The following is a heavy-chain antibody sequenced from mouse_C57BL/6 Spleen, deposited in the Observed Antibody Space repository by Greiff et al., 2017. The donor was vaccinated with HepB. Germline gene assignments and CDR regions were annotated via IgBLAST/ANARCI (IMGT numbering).Heavy chain of an antibody. CDR3: ARGGSSYYAMDY. Sequence: VQLQQPGAELVSPGSSVKLSCKASGYTFTSYWMHWVKQRPIQGLEWIGNIDPSDSETHYNQKFKDKATLTVDKSSSTAYMQLSSLTSEDSAVYYCARGGSSYYAMDYWGQGTSVTVSS. V-gene: IGHV1-52*01. D-gene: IGHD1-1*01. CDR2: IDPSDSET. CDR1: GYTFTSYW. J-gene: IGHJ4*01.